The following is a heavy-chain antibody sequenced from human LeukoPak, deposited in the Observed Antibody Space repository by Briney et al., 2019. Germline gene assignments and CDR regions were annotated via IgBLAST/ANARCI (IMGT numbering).Heavy chain of an antibody. CDR3: XRXMXXLWLTXXXXFDY. Sequence: TLXXTXAVYGGSFSGYYWSWIRQPPGKGLEWIGEINHSGSTNYNPSLKSRVTISVDTSKNQFSLKRSSVAAAETAVYYCXRXMXXLWLTXXXXFDYWGXGXLVTVSS. CDR1: GGSFSGYY. J-gene: IGHJ4*02. D-gene: IGHD5-18*01. V-gene: IGHV4-34*01. CDR2: INHSGST.